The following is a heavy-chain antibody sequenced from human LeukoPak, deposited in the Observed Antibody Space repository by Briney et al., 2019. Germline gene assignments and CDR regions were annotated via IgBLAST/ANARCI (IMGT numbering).Heavy chain of an antibody. V-gene: IGHV4-39*01. Sequence: PGGSLRLSCAASGFTFSDYYMSWIRQPPGKGLEWIGSIYYSGSTYYNPSLKSRVTISVDTSKNQFSLKLSSVTAADTAVYYCARLNYGDYRGGFDYWGQGTPVTVSS. CDR3: ARLNYGDYRGGFDY. J-gene: IGHJ4*02. CDR2: IYYSGST. CDR1: GFTFSDYY. D-gene: IGHD4-17*01.